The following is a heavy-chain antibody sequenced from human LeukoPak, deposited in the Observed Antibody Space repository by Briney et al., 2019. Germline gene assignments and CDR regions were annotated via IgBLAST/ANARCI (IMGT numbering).Heavy chain of an antibody. CDR1: GASFSGFY. D-gene: IGHD5-24*01. Sequence: PSETLSLTCAVYGASFSGFYWGWIRQPPGKGLEWIGEINHSGSSNYNPSLKSRDTISVDTSKNQFSLKLSSVTAADTAVYYCARDKGDGYNDYWGQGTPVTVSS. J-gene: IGHJ4*02. CDR2: INHSGSS. V-gene: IGHV4-34*01. CDR3: ARDKGDGYNDY.